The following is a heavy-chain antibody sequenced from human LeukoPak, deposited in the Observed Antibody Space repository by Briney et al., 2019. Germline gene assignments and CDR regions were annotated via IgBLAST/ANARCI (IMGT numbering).Heavy chain of an antibody. CDR2: IWYDGSNK. CDR1: GFTFSSYG. Sequence: PGRSLRLSCAASGFTFSSYGMHWVCQAPGKGLEWVAVIWYDGSNKYYADSVKGRFTISRDNSKNTLYLQMNSLRAEDAAVYYCGRAPPYSNYYMDVWGKGTTVTVSS. D-gene: IGHD4-11*01. V-gene: IGHV3-33*01. CDR3: GRAPPYSNYYMDV. J-gene: IGHJ6*03.